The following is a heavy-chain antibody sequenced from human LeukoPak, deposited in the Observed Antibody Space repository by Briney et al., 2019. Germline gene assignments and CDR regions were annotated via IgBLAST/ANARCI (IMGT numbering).Heavy chain of an antibody. CDR3: ARILSASGGYKFDS. Sequence: SETLSLTCTVSGGSFSSYYWSWIRQPPGKGLEWIGYIYYSGSTNYNPSLKSRVSISVDTSKNQFSLKLSSVTAADTAVYYCARILSASGGYKFDSWGQGTLVTVSS. CDR2: IYYSGST. V-gene: IGHV4-59*01. CDR1: GGSFSSYY. D-gene: IGHD3-22*01. J-gene: IGHJ4*02.